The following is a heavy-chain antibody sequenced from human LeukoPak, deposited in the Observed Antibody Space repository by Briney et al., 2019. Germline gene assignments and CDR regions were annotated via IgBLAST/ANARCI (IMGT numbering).Heavy chain of an antibody. V-gene: IGHV4-39*05. Sequence: SETPSLTCTVSGGSISSSSYYWGWIRQPPGTGLEWIGSIYYSGSTYYNPSLKSRVTISVDTSKNQFSLKLSSVTAADTAVYYCARRGIGAFDIWGQGTMVTVSS. CDR3: ARRGIGAFDI. D-gene: IGHD3-16*01. CDR1: GGSISSSSYY. CDR2: IYYSGST. J-gene: IGHJ3*02.